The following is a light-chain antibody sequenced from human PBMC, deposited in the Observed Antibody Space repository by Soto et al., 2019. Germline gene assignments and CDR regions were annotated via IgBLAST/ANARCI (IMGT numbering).Light chain of an antibody. CDR2: EVN. CDR3: SSYAARNNPYV. Sequence: QSVLTQPASASGSPGQSVTISCPGTSSDVGGYTYLSWYQQHPGKAPKLMIYEVNKRPSGVPERFSGSKTGNTASLTVSGLQAEDEADYYCSSYAARNNPYVFATGTKVTVL. J-gene: IGLJ1*01. V-gene: IGLV2-8*01. CDR1: SSDVGGYTY.